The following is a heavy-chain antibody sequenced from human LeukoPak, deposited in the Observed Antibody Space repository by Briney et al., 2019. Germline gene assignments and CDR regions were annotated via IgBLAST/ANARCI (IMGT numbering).Heavy chain of an antibody. V-gene: IGHV1-69*13. Sequence: GASVKVSCKASGGTFSSYAISWVRQAPGQGLEWMGGIIPIFGTANYAQKFQGRVTITADESTSTAYMELSSLRSEDTAVYYCARAARGYSYGYGLSRYYGMDVWGRGTTVTVSS. D-gene: IGHD5-18*01. CDR2: IIPIFGTA. CDR1: GGTFSSYA. CDR3: ARAARGYSYGYGLSRYYGMDV. J-gene: IGHJ6*02.